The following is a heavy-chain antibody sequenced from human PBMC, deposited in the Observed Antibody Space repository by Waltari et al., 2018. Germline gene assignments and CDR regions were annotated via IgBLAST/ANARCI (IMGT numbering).Heavy chain of an antibody. J-gene: IGHJ6*02. V-gene: IGHV1-2*06. CDR1: GYTFTGSY. CDR2: IQSNSGGA. Sequence: QVQLMQSGAEVKKPGASVKVHCKASGYTFTGSYLPWVRPPPGQGLEWMGRIQSNSGGANFAQKFQGRVTMTRDTSTSTVYMELSRLTFDDTAVYYCARDQSMTNYYYGMDVWGQGTTVTVS. CDR3: ARDQSMTNYYYGMDV.